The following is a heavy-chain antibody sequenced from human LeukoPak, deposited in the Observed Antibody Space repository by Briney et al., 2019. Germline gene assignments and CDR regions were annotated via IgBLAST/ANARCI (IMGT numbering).Heavy chain of an antibody. J-gene: IGHJ6*02. D-gene: IGHD6-13*01. Sequence: PGGSLRLSCATSGFTFSSYWMSWVRQAPGKGPEWVANIKQDGSEKYYADSVKGRFTISRDNAKNSLYLQMNSLRAEDTALYYCAKDLSRYSSIGLLGDVWGQGTTVTVSS. CDR1: GFTFSSYW. V-gene: IGHV3-7*03. CDR2: IKQDGSEK. CDR3: AKDLSRYSSIGLLGDV.